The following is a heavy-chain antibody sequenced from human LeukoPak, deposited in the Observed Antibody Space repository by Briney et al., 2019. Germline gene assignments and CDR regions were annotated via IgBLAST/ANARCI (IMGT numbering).Heavy chain of an antibody. D-gene: IGHD3-22*01. Sequence: GGSLRLSCAASGFTFSSYEMNWVRQAPGKGLEWVSYISSSGSTIYYADSVKGRFTISRDNAKNSLYLQMNSPRAEDTAVYYCARGGGYYYDSSGYYYDYWGQGTLVTVSS. J-gene: IGHJ4*02. CDR1: GFTFSSYE. CDR3: ARGGGYYYDSSGYYYDY. CDR2: ISSSGSTI. V-gene: IGHV3-48*03.